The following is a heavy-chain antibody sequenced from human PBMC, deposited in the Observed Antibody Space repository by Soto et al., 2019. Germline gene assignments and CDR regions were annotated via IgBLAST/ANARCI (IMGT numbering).Heavy chain of an antibody. D-gene: IGHD2-8*02. J-gene: IGHJ6*02. CDR3: AREHTGYGMDV. CDR1: GGSISSGGYY. Sequence: TLFLTCTVSGGSISSGGYYWSWIRQHPGKGLEWIGYIYYSGSTYYNPSLKSRVTISVDTSKNQFSLKLSSVTAADTAVYYCAREHTGYGMDVWGQGTTVTVSS. V-gene: IGHV4-31*03. CDR2: IYYSGST.